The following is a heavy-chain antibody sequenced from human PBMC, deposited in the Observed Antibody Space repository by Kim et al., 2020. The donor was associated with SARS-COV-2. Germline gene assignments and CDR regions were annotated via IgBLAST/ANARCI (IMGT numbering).Heavy chain of an antibody. J-gene: IGHJ3*02. D-gene: IGHD6-19*01. V-gene: IGHV3-11*05. Sequence: VKRRFTNSTDHAKNTLYLQMNSLGAEDTAVYYCARDGDLYSGAKDALDIWGQGTMVTVSS. CDR3: ARDGDLYSGAKDALDI.